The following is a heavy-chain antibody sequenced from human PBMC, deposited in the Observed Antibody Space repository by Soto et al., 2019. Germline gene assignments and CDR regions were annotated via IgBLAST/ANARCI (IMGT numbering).Heavy chain of an antibody. Sequence: PSETLSLTSTVSVDSTSIYYMTGFRRPHGKGRECLRYIYYSRSTNYNPSLISRVTISVDTSKNQFSLKLSSVTAADTAVYYCARHPTGYCSGGSCYSPYYFDYWGQGTLVTVSS. CDR1: VDSTSIYY. CDR3: ARHPTGYCSGGSCYSPYYFDY. CDR2: IYYSRST. J-gene: IGHJ4*02. V-gene: IGHV4-59*08. D-gene: IGHD2-15*01.